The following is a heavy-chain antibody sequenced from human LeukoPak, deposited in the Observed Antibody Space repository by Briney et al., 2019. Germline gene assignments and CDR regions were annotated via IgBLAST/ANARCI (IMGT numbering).Heavy chain of an antibody. J-gene: IGHJ3*02. CDR2: IYPGDSDT. CDR1: GYSFTSYW. Sequence: GESLKISCKGSGYSFTSYWIGWVRQMPGKGLEWMGIIYPGDSDTRYSPSLQGQVTISADKSISTAYLQWSSLKASDTAMYYCAREPTYYYDSSGRTNAFDIWGQGTMVTVSS. D-gene: IGHD3-22*01. V-gene: IGHV5-51*01. CDR3: AREPTYYYDSSGRTNAFDI.